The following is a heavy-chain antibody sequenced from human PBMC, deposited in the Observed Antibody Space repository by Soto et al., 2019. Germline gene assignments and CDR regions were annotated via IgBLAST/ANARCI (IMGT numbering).Heavy chain of an antibody. CDR2: ISPKSGSI. V-gene: IGHV1-18*01. CDR3: VKDRDSNSWPSRDV. Sequence: ASVKVSCKTSGYTFTRNGISWVRQAPGQGLEWMGWISPKSGSIKYAQKFQGRVIMTTDTPTSTAYMELRSLRSDDTAVYYCVKDRDSNSWPSRDVWGPGTTVTVSS. D-gene: IGHD3-22*01. CDR1: GYTFTRNG. J-gene: IGHJ6*02.